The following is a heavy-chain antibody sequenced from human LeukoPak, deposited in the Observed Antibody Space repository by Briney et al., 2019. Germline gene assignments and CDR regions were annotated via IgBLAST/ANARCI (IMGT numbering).Heavy chain of an antibody. Sequence: GGSLRLSCAASGFTFSSYWMSWVRQAPGKGLEWVANIKQDGSEKYYVDSVKGRFTISRDNARNSLFLQMNSLRVEDTAVYYCASQSYARFDPWGQGTLVTVSS. V-gene: IGHV3-7*01. CDR3: ASQSYARFDP. J-gene: IGHJ5*02. CDR2: IKQDGSEK. CDR1: GFTFSSYW. D-gene: IGHD3-16*01.